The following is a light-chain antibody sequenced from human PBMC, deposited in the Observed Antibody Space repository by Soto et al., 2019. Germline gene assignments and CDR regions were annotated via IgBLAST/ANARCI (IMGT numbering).Light chain of an antibody. CDR2: GVF. V-gene: IGKV3-20*01. Sequence: ETVLTQSPGTVSLFPGERATLSCRTSQSVKSNYLAWYQQKPGQAPRLLIYGVFNRATGIPDRFSGSGSGTDFTLTISGLEPEDSAVYYCQHYDGSPRTFGQGTKLEIK. CDR3: QHYDGSPRT. CDR1: QSVKSNY. J-gene: IGKJ2*01.